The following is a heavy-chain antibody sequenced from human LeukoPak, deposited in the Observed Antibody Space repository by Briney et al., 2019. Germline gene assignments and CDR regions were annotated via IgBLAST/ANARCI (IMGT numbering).Heavy chain of an antibody. CDR1: GLTVSSKY. CDR2: IYSGGST. J-gene: IGHJ6*02. Sequence: GGSLRLSCVASGLTVSSKYMSWVRQAPGKGLEWVSVIYSGGSTYYGESVKGRFTISRDNSKNTVYLQMNPPKAEESTVVYCARGTVWRLGSYGLDVWGQGTTVTVSS. D-gene: IGHD3-16*01. CDR3: ARGTVWRLGSYGLDV. V-gene: IGHV3-53*01.